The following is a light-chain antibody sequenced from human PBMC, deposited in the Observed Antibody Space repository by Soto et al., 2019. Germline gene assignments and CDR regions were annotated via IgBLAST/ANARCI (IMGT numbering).Light chain of an antibody. J-gene: IGKJ2*01. Sequence: AIQMTQSPSSLSASVGDRVTITCRASQGIRNDLGWYQQKPGKAPKLLIYAASSLQSGVPSMFSGSGSGTDFTLTSSSLHPEDVATSYCLQDYNYPRTFGQGTKLEIK. V-gene: IGKV1-6*01. CDR2: AAS. CDR3: LQDYNYPRT. CDR1: QGIRND.